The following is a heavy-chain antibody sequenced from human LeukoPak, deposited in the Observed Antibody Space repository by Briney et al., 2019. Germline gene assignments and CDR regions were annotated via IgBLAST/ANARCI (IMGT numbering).Heavy chain of an antibody. CDR3: ARVNYSNYIDY. J-gene: IGHJ4*02. CDR1: GGSISSSSYH. D-gene: IGHD4-11*01. V-gene: IGHV4-39*01. Sequence: PSETLSLTCTVSGGSISSSSYHWGWIRQPPGKGLEWIGSIYYSGSTYYNPSLKSRVTISVDTSKNQFSLKLSSVTAADTAVYYCARVNYSNYIDYWGQGTLVTVSS. CDR2: IYYSGST.